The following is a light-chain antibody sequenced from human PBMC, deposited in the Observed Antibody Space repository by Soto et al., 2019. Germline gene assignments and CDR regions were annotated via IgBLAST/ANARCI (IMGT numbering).Light chain of an antibody. Sequence: DIQMTQSPSSLSASVGDRVTITCRASQTFNKFLNWYQQKPGKAPKLLIYAASSLQGGVPSRFSGSGSGTDFTLTISSLQPEDFATYYCQQSYRTPYTFGQGTKXEIK. CDR1: QTFNKF. J-gene: IGKJ2*01. CDR3: QQSYRTPYT. CDR2: AAS. V-gene: IGKV1-39*01.